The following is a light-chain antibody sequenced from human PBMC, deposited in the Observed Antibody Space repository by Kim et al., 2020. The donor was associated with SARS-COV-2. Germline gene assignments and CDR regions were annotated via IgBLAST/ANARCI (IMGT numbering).Light chain of an antibody. CDR3: QSYDTNNLWV. J-gene: IGLJ3*02. CDR1: SGKIASSY. V-gene: IGLV6-57*01. CDR2: EDD. Sequence: NISRTRSSGKIASSYVQWFPQRPGSSPPTVIYEDDQRPSGVSDRFSGSIGSSSNSASLILSGLRTGDEADYYWQSYDTNNLWVFRGGTQLTVL.